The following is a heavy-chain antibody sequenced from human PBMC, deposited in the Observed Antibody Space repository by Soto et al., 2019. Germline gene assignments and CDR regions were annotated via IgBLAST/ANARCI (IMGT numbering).Heavy chain of an antibody. V-gene: IGHV3-23*01. J-gene: IGHJ4*02. Sequence: GGSLRLSCAASGFTFSSYAMSWVRPAPGKGLEWVSAISGSGGSTYYADSVKGQFTISRDNSKNTLYLQMNSLRAEDTAVYYCAKAGADSSSWYYDLAYWGQGTLVTVSS. CDR2: ISGSGGST. CDR3: AKAGADSSSWYYDLAY. D-gene: IGHD6-13*01. CDR1: GFTFSSYA.